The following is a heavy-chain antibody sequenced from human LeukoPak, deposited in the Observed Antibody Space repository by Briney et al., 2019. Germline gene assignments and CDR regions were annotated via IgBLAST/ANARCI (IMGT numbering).Heavy chain of an antibody. CDR3: AKEGRYSYAPD. CDR1: GFTFSSYA. J-gene: IGHJ4*02. D-gene: IGHD5-18*01. CDR2: ISSGGGST. Sequence: GGSLRLSCAGSGFTFSSYAMSWVRQAPGKGLEWVSGISSGGGSTYYADSVKGRFTISRDNSKNTLYPQMNSLRAEDTAVYYCAKEGRYSYAPDWGQGTLVTVSS. V-gene: IGHV3-23*01.